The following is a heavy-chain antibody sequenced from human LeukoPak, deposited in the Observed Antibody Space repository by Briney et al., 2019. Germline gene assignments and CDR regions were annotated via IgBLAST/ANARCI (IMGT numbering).Heavy chain of an antibody. CDR1: GYTFTGYY. J-gene: IGHJ4*02. CDR3: ARGRSDYGGNFYFDY. Sequence: GASVKVSCKASGYTFTGYYMHWVRRAPGQGLEWMGIINPSGGSTSYAQKFQGRVTMTRDTSTSTVYMELCSLRSEDTAVYYCARGRSDYGGNFYFDYWGQGTLVTVSS. D-gene: IGHD4-23*01. CDR2: INPSGGST. V-gene: IGHV1-46*01.